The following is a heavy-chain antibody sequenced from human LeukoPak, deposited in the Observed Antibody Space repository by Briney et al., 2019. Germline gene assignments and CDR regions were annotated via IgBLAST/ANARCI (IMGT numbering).Heavy chain of an antibody. CDR2: INPNSGGT. J-gene: IGHJ5*02. Sequence: ASVKVSCKASGYTFTGYYMHWVRQAPGQGLEWMGWINPNSGGTNYAQKFQGRVTMTRDTSISTAYMELSRLRSDDTAVYYCARDPYSSGWYGYWFDPWGQGTLVTVSS. D-gene: IGHD6-19*01. V-gene: IGHV1-2*02. CDR3: ARDPYSSGWYGYWFDP. CDR1: GYTFTGYY.